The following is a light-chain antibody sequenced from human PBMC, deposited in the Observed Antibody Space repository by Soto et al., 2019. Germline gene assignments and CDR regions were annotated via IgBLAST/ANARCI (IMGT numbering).Light chain of an antibody. CDR3: QQYDNLPPNT. CDR2: DAS. CDR1: QDIKNY. V-gene: IGKV1-33*01. Sequence: DIQMTQSPSSLSASVGDSVTITCQASQDIKNYVNWYQQKPGKAPKLLIYDASKLETGVPSRFSGSGSGTTFTFTITSLPAEDFATYYCQQYDNLPPNTFGQGTRLEIK. J-gene: IGKJ2*01.